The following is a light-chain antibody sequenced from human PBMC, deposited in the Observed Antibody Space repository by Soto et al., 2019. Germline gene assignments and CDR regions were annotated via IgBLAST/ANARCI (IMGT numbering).Light chain of an antibody. V-gene: IGKV2-28*01. CDR1: QSLLHSNGYSY. Sequence: DIVMTQSPLSLPVTPGEPASISCRSSQSLLHSNGYSYLDWYLQKPGQPPQFLIYLGSNRASGVPDRFSGSGSGTDFTLKISRVEAEDVGVYYCMQTLQTPRTFGQGTKLEIK. CDR3: MQTLQTPRT. J-gene: IGKJ2*01. CDR2: LGS.